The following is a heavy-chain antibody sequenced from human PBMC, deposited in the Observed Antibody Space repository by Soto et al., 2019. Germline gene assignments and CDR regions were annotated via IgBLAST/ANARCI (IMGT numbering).Heavy chain of an antibody. J-gene: IGHJ4*02. CDR2: ISYDGSNK. CDR1: GFTFSSYG. Sequence: PVGSLRLSCAASGFTFSSYGMHWVRQAPGKGLEWVAVISYDGSNKYYADSVKGRFTISRDNSKNTLYLQMNSLRPEDSAIYYCARVAYWGPGTQVTVSS. V-gene: IGHV3-30*03. CDR3: ARVAY.